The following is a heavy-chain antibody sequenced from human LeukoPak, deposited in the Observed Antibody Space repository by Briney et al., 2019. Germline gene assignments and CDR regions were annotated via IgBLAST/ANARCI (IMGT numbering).Heavy chain of an antibody. V-gene: IGHV1-69*05. J-gene: IGHJ6*03. CDR1: GGTFSSYA. D-gene: IGHD3-3*01. Sequence: SGKVSCKASGGTFSSYAISWVRQAPGQGLEWMGGIIPIFGTANYAQKFQGRVTITTDESTSTAYMELSSLRSEDTAVYYCARGEIFGVAYSYYYYMDVWGKGTTVTVSS. CDR2: IIPIFGTA. CDR3: ARGEIFGVAYSYYYYMDV.